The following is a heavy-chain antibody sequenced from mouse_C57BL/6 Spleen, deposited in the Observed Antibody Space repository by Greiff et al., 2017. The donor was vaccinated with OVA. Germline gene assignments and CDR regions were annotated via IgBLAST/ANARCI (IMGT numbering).Heavy chain of an antibody. CDR2: ISSGSSTI. Sequence: EVHLVESGGGLVKPGGSLKLSCAASGFTFSDYGMHWVRQAPEKGLEWVAYISSGSSTIYYADTVKGRFTISRDNAKNTLFLQMTSLRSEDTAMYYCARALTVVANGRGFAYWGQGTLVTVSA. D-gene: IGHD1-1*01. CDR1: GFTFSDYG. CDR3: ARALTVVANGRGFAY. J-gene: IGHJ3*01. V-gene: IGHV5-17*01.